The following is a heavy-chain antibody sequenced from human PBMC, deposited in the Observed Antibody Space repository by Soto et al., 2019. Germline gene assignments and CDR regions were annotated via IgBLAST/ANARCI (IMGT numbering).Heavy chain of an antibody. V-gene: IGHV3-23*01. D-gene: IGHD5-12*01. CDR3: IKGGWLDY. CDR1: EFTFSICD. CDR2: ISDSGDRT. J-gene: IGHJ4*02. Sequence: EVHLLESGGGLVQPGGSLRLSCAASEFTFSICDMSWVRQAPGKGLEWVSMISDSGDRTYYAGSVRGRFTMSRDNSKNTVYLQMDSLRAEDTAVYYCIKGGWLDYWGQGTLVTVYS.